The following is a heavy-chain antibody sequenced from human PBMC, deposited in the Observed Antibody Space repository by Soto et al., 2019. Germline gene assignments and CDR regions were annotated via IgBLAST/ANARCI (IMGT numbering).Heavy chain of an antibody. D-gene: IGHD2-2*01. CDR3: ASAMAASAFDI. V-gene: IGHV5-10-1*01. CDR2: IDPSYSYT. Sequence: GESLRLSCKGSGYSFTSYWISWVRQMPGKGLEWMGRIDPSYSYTNYSPSFQGHVTISADKSTSTAYLQWSSLKASDTAMYYCASAMAASAFDIWGQGTMVTVSS. CDR1: GYSFTSYW. J-gene: IGHJ3*02.